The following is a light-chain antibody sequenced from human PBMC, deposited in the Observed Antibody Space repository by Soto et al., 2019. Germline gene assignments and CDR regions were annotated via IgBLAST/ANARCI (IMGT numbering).Light chain of an antibody. J-gene: IGLJ1*01. CDR1: SSDVGSYNL. V-gene: IGLV2-23*03. CDR3: CSYAGSSTFLFV. Sequence: SALTQPASVSRSPGQSITISCPGTSSDVGSYNLVSWYQQHPGKAPKLMIYEGSKRPSGVSNRFSGSKSGNTASLTISGLQAEDEADYYCCSYAGSSTFLFVFGTGTKVTVL. CDR2: EGS.